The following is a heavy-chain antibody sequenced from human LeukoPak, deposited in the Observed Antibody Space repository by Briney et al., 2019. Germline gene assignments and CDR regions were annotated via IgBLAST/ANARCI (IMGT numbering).Heavy chain of an antibody. D-gene: IGHD6-19*01. Sequence: SETLSLTCTVSGGSISSSSYYWGWIRQPPGKRLEWIGSIYYSGSTYYNPSLKSRVTISVDTSKNQFSLKLSSVTAADTAVYYCARHLESLAVAVIWFDPWGPGTLVTVSS. CDR2: IYYSGST. CDR1: GGSISSSSYY. J-gene: IGHJ5*02. CDR3: ARHLESLAVAVIWFDP. V-gene: IGHV4-39*01.